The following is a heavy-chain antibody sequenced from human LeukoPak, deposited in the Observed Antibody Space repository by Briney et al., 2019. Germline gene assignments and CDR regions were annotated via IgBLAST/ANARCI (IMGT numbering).Heavy chain of an antibody. CDR1: GLSVSGYW. J-gene: IGHJ6*03. Sequence: GESLRLSCAASGLSVSGYWLTWVRQAPGKGLEWVANIKQDGSEKNYVDSVKGRFTISRDNADNSLYLEMTNLRVEDTAVYFCASRYCTGVNCFAASYMCMDVWGKGTTVTVSS. V-gene: IGHV3-7*01. D-gene: IGHD2-8*02. CDR3: ASRYCTGVNCFAASYMCMDV. CDR2: IKQDGSEK.